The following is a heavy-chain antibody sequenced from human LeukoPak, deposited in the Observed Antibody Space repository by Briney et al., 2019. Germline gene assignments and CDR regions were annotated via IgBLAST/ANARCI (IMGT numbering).Heavy chain of an antibody. J-gene: IGHJ3*02. V-gene: IGHV3-20*04. CDR3: ARDGGYDILTGDPRGAFDI. D-gene: IGHD3-9*01. CDR1: GFTFDDYG. Sequence: GGYLRLSCAASGFTFDDYGMSWVRQAPGKGLEWVSGINWNGGSTGYADSVKGRFTISRDNAKNSLYLQMNSLRAEDTALYYCARDGGYDILTGDPRGAFDIWGQGTIVTVSS. CDR2: INWNGGST.